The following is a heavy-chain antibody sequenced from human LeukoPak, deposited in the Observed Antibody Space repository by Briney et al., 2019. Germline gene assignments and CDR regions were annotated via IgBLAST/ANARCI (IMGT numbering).Heavy chain of an antibody. J-gene: IGHJ4*02. D-gene: IGHD3-22*01. V-gene: IGHV3-48*03. CDR1: GFTFSSYE. Sequence: GGSLRLSCAASGFTFSSYEMNWVRQAPGKGLAWVSYISSSGSTIYYADSVKGRFTISRDNAKNSLYLQMNSLRAEDTAVYYCARARSYYDSSGYGDYWGQGTLVTVSS. CDR3: ARARSYYDSSGYGDY. CDR2: ISSSGSTI.